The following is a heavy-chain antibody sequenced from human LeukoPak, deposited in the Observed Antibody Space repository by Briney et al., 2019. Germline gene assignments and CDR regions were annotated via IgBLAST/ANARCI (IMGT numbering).Heavy chain of an antibody. D-gene: IGHD3-10*01. CDR3: ASSRGGGY. J-gene: IGHJ4*02. V-gene: IGHV3-7*01. CDR1: GFTFSNNW. CDR2: INPDGGER. Sequence: GGSLRLSCAASGFTFSNNWMSWVRQAPGKGLEWVANINPDGGERYYVGSVKGRFTISRDNGKNSLYLQMNSLRVEDTAMYYCASSRGGGYWGQGTLVTVSS.